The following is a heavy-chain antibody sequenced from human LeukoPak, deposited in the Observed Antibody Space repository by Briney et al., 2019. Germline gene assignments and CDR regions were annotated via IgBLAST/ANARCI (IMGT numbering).Heavy chain of an antibody. CDR3: ARDGRFAAYEPDY. J-gene: IGHJ4*02. V-gene: IGHV1-18*01. CDR1: GGTFSNYG. CDR2: ISAYDGNT. Sequence: ASVKVSRKASGGTFSNYGITWVRQAPGQGLEWVGWISAYDGNTNYAQKFQGRVTMTTDTSTSTAHMELGSLRYDDTAVYYCARDGRFAAYEPDYWGQGTLVTVSS. D-gene: IGHD1-26*01.